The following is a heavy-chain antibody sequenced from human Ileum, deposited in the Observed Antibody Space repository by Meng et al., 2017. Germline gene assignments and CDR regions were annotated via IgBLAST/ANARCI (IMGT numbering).Heavy chain of an antibody. Sequence: EVQLVGSGGGLVKPGGSLRLSCAASGFTVSPYTMDWVRQAPGKGLEWVSSIIGSGNNIYYADSVKGRFTISRDNAKSSLYLQMNSLRDEDTAVYYCARERAGYYYDYWGQGTLVTVSS. V-gene: IGHV3-21*01. J-gene: IGHJ4*02. CDR3: ARERAGYYYDY. CDR1: GFTVSPYT. D-gene: IGHD3-9*01. CDR2: IIGSGNNI.